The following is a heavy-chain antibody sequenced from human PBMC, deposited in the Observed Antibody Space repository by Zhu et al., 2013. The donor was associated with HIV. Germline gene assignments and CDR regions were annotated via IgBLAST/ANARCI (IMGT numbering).Heavy chain of an antibody. D-gene: IGHD2-2*01. CDR1: GYTFTDYY. CDR2: INPESGET. Sequence: QVLLVQSGAEVKKPGASVKVSCKASGYTFTDYYIYWVRRAPGQGLEWMGWINPESGETNFAEKFQGRVTMTRDTSISTAYMQLNRLTSGDTALYYCASSFMPSKLNDYWGQGTLATVSS. V-gene: IGHV1-2*02. CDR3: ASSFMPSKLNDY. J-gene: IGHJ4*02.